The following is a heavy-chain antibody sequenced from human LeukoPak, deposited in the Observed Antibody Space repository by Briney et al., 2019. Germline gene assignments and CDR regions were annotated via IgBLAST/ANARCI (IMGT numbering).Heavy chain of an antibody. CDR1: GGSISSHY. CDR2: IYYGGST. V-gene: IGHV4-59*11. CDR3: ARHYDFWSGYYYYYYMDV. D-gene: IGHD3-3*01. Sequence: SETLSLTCTVSGGSISSHYWSWIRQPPGKGLEWIGCIYYGGSTNYNPSLKSRVTISVDTSKNQFSLKLSSVTAADTAVYYCARHYDFWSGYYYYYYMDVWGKGTTVTVSS. J-gene: IGHJ6*03.